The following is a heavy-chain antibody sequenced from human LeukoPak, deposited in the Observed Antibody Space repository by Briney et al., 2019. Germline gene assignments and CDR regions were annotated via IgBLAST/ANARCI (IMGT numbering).Heavy chain of an antibody. CDR3: ARGRADY. J-gene: IGHJ4*02. V-gene: IGHV3-7*01. CDR2: IRKDGSEK. Sequence: GGSLRLSCAVSGLTFSNYAMSWVRQARGGRLECVASIRKDGSEKNYVACVKGRFTISRDNAKNSLYLQMNSLRAEDTAVYYCARGRADYWGQGSLVTVSS. CDR1: GLTFSNYA.